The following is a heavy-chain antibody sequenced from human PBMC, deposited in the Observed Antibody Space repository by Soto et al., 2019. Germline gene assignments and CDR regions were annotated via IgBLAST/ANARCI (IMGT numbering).Heavy chain of an antibody. V-gene: IGHV3-30-3*01. D-gene: IGHD4-4*01. CDR3: ARGDGYSYTDY. J-gene: IGHJ4*02. CDR1: GFTFSSYA. CDR2: ISYDGSNK. Sequence: QVQLVESGGGVVQPGRSLRLSCAASGFTFSSYAMHWVRQAPGKGLEWVAVISYDGSNKYDADSVKGRFTISRENSKNTLYLQMNSLRGEDTAVYYCARGDGYSYTDYWGQGTLVTVSS.